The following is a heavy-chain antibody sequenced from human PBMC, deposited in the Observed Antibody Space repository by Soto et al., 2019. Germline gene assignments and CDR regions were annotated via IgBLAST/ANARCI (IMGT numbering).Heavy chain of an antibody. CDR1: GCTFSSYT. D-gene: IGHD6-13*01. Sequence: VKVSCKSSGCTFSSYTISCVRQAPGQGLEWMGRIIPILGIANYAQKFQGRVTITADKSTSTAYMELSSLRSEDTAVYYCARGSYSSSWYDWFDPWGQGTLVTVSS. CDR2: IIPILGIA. CDR3: ARGSYSSSWYDWFDP. J-gene: IGHJ5*02. V-gene: IGHV1-69*02.